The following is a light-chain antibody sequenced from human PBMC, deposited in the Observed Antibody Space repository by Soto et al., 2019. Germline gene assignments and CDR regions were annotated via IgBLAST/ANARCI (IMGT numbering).Light chain of an antibody. CDR3: SSYAGSTNLI. Sequence: QSALTQPPSASGSPGQSVTISCTGTSSDVGGHNYVSWYQQYPGKAPKLMIYEVSKRPSGVPDRFSGSKSVNTASLTVSGLKAEDEADYYCSSYAGSTNLIFGGGTKLTVL. J-gene: IGLJ2*01. CDR1: SSDVGGHNY. CDR2: EVS. V-gene: IGLV2-8*01.